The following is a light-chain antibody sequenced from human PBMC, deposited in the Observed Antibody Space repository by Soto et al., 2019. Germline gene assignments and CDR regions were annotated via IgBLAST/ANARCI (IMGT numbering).Light chain of an antibody. Sequence: QSVLTQPPSVSAAPGQKVTVSCSASSSYIGNGFVSWYQQLPGAAPRLLIYDSGKRPSGIPDRFSGSKSDTSATLVITGLQTGDEADYYCGTWDDSLRTFVFGTGTKLTVL. CDR1: SSYIGNGF. CDR2: DSG. CDR3: GTWDDSLRTFV. J-gene: IGLJ1*01. V-gene: IGLV1-51*01.